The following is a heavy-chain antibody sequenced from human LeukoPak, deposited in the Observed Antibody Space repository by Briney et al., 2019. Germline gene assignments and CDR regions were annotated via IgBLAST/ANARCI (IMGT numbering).Heavy chain of an antibody. J-gene: IGHJ4*02. CDR1: GYTFTGYY. V-gene: IGHV1-2*02. CDR3: ARGRPRYCSGGSCYLGYFDY. Sequence: ASVKVSCKASGYTFTGYYMHWVRQAPGQGLEWMGWINPNSGGTNYAQKFQGRVTMTRDTSISTAYMELSRLRSDDTAVYYCARGRPRYCSGGSCYLGYFDYWGQGTLVTVSS. CDR2: INPNSGGT. D-gene: IGHD2-15*01.